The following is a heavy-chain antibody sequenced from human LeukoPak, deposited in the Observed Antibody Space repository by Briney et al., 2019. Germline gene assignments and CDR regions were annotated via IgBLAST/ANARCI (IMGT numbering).Heavy chain of an antibody. J-gene: IGHJ3*02. Sequence: PSETLSLTCTVSGGSISSGGYYWSWIRQHPGKGLEWIGYIYYSGSTYYNPSLKSRVTISVDTSKNRFSLKLSSVTAADTAVYYCATDSSSSAFDIWGQGTMVTVSS. V-gene: IGHV4-31*03. D-gene: IGHD6-6*01. CDR1: GGSISSGGYY. CDR2: IYYSGST. CDR3: ATDSSSSAFDI.